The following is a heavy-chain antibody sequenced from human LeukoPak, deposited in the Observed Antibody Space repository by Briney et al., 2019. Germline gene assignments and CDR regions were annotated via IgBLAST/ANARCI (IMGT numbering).Heavy chain of an antibody. CDR3: ARALVEASGLLSPGAFDI. CDR2: IKTNTGNP. CDR1: GYTFTKYA. D-gene: IGHD3-3*01. J-gene: IGHJ3*02. V-gene: IGHV7-4-1*02. Sequence: GASVKVSCKASGYTFTKYAVNWVRQAPGQGLEWMGWIKTNTGNPTYAHGFTGRFVFSLDTSVTTAYLQISSLKDEDTAVYYCARALVEASGLLSPGAFDIWGQGTMVTVSS.